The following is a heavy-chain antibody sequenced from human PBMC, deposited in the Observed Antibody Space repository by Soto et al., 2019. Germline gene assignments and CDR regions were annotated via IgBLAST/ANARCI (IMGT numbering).Heavy chain of an antibody. V-gene: IGHV1-18*01. CDR3: ARVDSNNPNYYYFGMDV. CDR2: ISAYNGNT. Sequence: ASVKVSCKASGYTFTSYGISWVRQAPGQGLEWMGWISAYNGNTNYAQKLQGRVTMTTDTSTSTAYMELRSLRSDDTAVYYCARVDSNNPNYYYFGMDVWGQGTTVTVS. D-gene: IGHD4-4*01. CDR1: GYTFTSYG. J-gene: IGHJ6*02.